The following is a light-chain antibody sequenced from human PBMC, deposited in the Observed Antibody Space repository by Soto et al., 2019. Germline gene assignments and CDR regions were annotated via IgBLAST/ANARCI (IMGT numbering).Light chain of an antibody. CDR2: WAS. Sequence: DIVMTQSPDSLNVSLGERATINCNSSLSVFYSSNNQNYLAWYQHKPGQPPKLLIYWASTRESGVPERFSGSGAGTDFPLTICSLQAEDVAGYYYHQYCTTLAPTFGGGTKVEIK. CDR1: LSVFYSSNNQNY. J-gene: IGKJ4*01. CDR3: HQYCTTLAPT. V-gene: IGKV4-1*01.